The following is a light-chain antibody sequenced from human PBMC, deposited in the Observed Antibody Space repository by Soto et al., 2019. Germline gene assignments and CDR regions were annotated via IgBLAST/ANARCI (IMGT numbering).Light chain of an antibody. CDR2: AAS. V-gene: IGKV1-39*01. Sequence: DIQMTPSPSSLSASVGDRVTIPCRASQSISSYLNWYQQKPGKAPKLLIYAASSLQSGVPSRFSGSGSGTDFTLTISSLQPEDFATYYCQQSYSTAWTFGQGTKVDIK. J-gene: IGKJ1*01. CDR1: QSISSY. CDR3: QQSYSTAWT.